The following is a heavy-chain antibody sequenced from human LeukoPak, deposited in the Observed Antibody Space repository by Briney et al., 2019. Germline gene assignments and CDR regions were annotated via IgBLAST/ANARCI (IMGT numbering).Heavy chain of an antibody. CDR2: IYYSGST. CDR1: GGSISSYY. D-gene: IGHD3-10*01. V-gene: IGHV4-59*08. J-gene: IGHJ4*02. CDR3: ARHTGGHRSFDY. Sequence: SETLSLTCTVSGGSISSYYWSWIRQPPGKGLEWIGYIYYSGSTNYSPSLKSRVTISLDTSTNQFSLKLSSVAAADTAVYYCARHTGGHRSFDYWGQGTLVTVSS.